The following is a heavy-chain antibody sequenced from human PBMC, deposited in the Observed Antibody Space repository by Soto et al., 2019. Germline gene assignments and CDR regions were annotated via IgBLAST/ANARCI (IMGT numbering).Heavy chain of an antibody. Sequence: PSQTLSLTCAISGDSVSSNSAAWNWIRQSPSRGLEWLGRTYYRSKWYNDYAVSVKSRITINPDTSKNQFSLQLNSVTPRDTAVYYCASAREGYCSGGSCYDRYYYYGMEVWGQGTTVTVS. CDR1: GDSVSSNSAA. CDR2: TYYRSKWYN. CDR3: ASAREGYCSGGSCYDRYYYYGMEV. J-gene: IGHJ6*02. D-gene: IGHD2-15*01. V-gene: IGHV6-1*01.